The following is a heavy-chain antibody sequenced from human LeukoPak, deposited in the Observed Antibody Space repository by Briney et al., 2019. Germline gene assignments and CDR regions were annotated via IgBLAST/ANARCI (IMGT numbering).Heavy chain of an antibody. D-gene: IGHD1-26*01. V-gene: IGHV4-59*01. CDR3: ARGWAYFDY. CDR2: IYYSGST. J-gene: IGHJ4*02. CDR1: GDSITSYY. Sequence: PSETLSLTCTVSGDSITSYYWSWIRQPPGKGLEWIGYIYYSGSTNYNPSLKSRVTISVDTSKNQFSLKLSSVTAADTAVYYCARGWAYFDYWGQGTLVTVSS.